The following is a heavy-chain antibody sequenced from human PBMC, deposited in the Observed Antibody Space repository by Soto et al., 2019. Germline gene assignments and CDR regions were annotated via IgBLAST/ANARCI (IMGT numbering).Heavy chain of an antibody. CDR1: GGSISSYY. Sequence: PSETLSLTCTVSGGSISSYYWSWIRQPPGKGLEWIGYIYYSGSTNYNPSLKSRVTISVDTSKNQFSLKLSSVTAADTAVYYCARTTGHDHYFDYWGQGTLVTVSS. D-gene: IGHD3-9*01. J-gene: IGHJ4*02. CDR3: ARTTGHDHYFDY. CDR2: IYYSGST. V-gene: IGHV4-59*01.